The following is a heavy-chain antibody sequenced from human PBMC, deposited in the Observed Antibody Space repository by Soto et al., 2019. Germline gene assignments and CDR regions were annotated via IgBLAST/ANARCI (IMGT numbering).Heavy chain of an antibody. V-gene: IGHV4-59*01. CDR1: GGSITSSY. J-gene: IGHJ6*02. CDR3: ARGEHAFFYYGLDV. Sequence: SETLSLTCTVSGGSITSSYWGWIRRPPGKGLEWIAYIYDTGISGYTPSTSYNPSLKSRVTMSVDTSKSQFSLKLTSVTAADTAVYYCARGEHAFFYYGLDVWGQGITVTVSS. CDR2: IYDTGISGYTPST.